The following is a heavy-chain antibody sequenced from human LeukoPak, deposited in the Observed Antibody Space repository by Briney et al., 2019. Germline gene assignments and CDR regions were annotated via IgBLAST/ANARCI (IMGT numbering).Heavy chain of an antibody. V-gene: IGHV3-11*04. D-gene: IGHD3-16*01. CDR3: ANALYSDYFDY. CDR1: GFTFSDYY. Sequence: GGSLRLSCAASGFTFSDYYMSWIRQAPGKGLEWVSYISSSGSTIYYADSVKGRFTISRDNSKNTLYLQMNSLRAEDTAVYYCANALYSDYFDYWGQGTLVTVSS. CDR2: ISSSGSTI. J-gene: IGHJ4*02.